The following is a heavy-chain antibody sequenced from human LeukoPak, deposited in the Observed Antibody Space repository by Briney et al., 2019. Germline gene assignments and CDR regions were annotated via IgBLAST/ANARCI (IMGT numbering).Heavy chain of an antibody. CDR1: GFTFSSYW. D-gene: IGHD1-26*01. CDR2: INSDGSST. Sequence: GGSLRLSCAASGFTFSSYWIHWVRQAPGKGLVWVSRINSDGSSTSYADSVKGRFTISRDNAKNTLYLQMNSLGAEDTAVYYCARDRVGAYFDYWGQGTLVTVSS. J-gene: IGHJ4*02. V-gene: IGHV3-74*01. CDR3: ARDRVGAYFDY.